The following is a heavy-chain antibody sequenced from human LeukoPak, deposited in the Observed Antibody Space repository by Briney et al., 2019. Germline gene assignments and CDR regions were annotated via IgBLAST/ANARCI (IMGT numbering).Heavy chain of an antibody. CDR2: IIPILGIA. CDR1: GYTFTSYG. Sequence: ASVKVSCKASGYTFTSYGISWVRQAPGQGLEWMGRIIPILGIANYAQKFQGRVTITADKSTSTAYMELSSLRSEDTAVYYCARWGMATITPYYFDYWGQGTLVTVSS. D-gene: IGHD5-24*01. CDR3: ARWGMATITPYYFDY. J-gene: IGHJ4*02. V-gene: IGHV1-69*04.